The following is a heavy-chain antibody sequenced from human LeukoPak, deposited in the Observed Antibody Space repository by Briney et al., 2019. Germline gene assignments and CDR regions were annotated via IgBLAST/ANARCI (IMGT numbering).Heavy chain of an antibody. CDR1: GYTFTGYY. V-gene: IGHV1-2*02. Sequence: GASVKVSCKASGYTFTGYYMHWVRQAPGQGLEWMGWINPNSGGTNYAQKFQGRVTMTRDTSIRTAYMELSRLRSDDTAVYFCAREGGTWVPFDYWGQGTLVTVSS. D-gene: IGHD1-1*01. J-gene: IGHJ4*02. CDR3: AREGGTWVPFDY. CDR2: INPNSGGT.